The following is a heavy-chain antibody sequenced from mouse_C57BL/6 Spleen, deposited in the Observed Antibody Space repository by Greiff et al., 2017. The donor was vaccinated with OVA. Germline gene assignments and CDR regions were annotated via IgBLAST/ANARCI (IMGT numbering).Heavy chain of an antibody. CDR1: GYTFTSYW. D-gene: IGHD1-1*01. CDR2: IDPSDSYT. J-gene: IGHJ4*01. V-gene: IGHV1-69*01. CDR3: SRKVGYYYAMYY. Sequence: QVQLQQPGAELVMPGASVKLSCKASGYTFTSYWMHWVKQRPGQGLEWIGEIDPSDSYTNYNQKFKGKSTLTVDKSSSTAYMQLSSLTSEDSAVYYCSRKVGYYYAMYYWGQGTSVTVSS.